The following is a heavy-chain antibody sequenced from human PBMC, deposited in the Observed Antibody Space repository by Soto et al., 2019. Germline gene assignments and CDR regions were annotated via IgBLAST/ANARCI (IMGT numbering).Heavy chain of an antibody. D-gene: IGHD1-1*01. V-gene: IGHV1-2*02. J-gene: IGHJ5*02. CDR1: GYTFTGYY. Sequence: RASVKVSCKASGYTFTGYYMHWVRQAPGQGLEWMGWINPNSGGTNYAQKFQGRVTMTRDTSISTAYMELSRLRSDDTAVYYRARDTGPNWTAPHGGFDPWGQGTLVTVSS. CDR3: ARDTGPNWTAPHGGFDP. CDR2: INPNSGGT.